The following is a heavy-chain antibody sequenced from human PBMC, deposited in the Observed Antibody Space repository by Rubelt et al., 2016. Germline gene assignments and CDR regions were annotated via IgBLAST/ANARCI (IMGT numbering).Heavy chain of an antibody. V-gene: IGHV1-3*01. CDR1: GYTLTSYA. J-gene: IGHJ4*02. CDR2: IDAGNGNT. D-gene: IGHD2-15*01. Sequence: QVQLVQSGAEVKKPGASVKVSCKASGYTLTSYAMHWVRQAPGQRLEWMGWIDAGNGNTKYSQKFPGRVTINMDTSARTAYMGLSSLISEDTAVYYCARGYCSGGSCYYFDYWGQGTLVTVSS. CDR3: ARGYCSGGSCYYFDY.